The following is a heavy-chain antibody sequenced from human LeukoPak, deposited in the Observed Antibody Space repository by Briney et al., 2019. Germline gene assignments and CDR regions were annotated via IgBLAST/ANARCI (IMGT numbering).Heavy chain of an antibody. V-gene: IGHV3-30*18. Sequence: GGSLRLSCAASGFTFSNYGMHWVRQAPGKGLEWVAVISYDGSNKYYADSVKGRFTISRDNSKNTLYLQMNSLRAEDTAVYYCAKPRIVVVPAAMDPWGQGTLVTVSS. J-gene: IGHJ5*02. CDR3: AKPRIVVVPAAMDP. CDR1: GFTFSNYG. CDR2: ISYDGSNK. D-gene: IGHD2-2*01.